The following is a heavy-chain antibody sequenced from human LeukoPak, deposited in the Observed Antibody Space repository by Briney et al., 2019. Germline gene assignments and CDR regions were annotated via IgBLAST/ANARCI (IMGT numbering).Heavy chain of an antibody. V-gene: IGHV3-48*04. CDR3: ARDRGSSS. Sequence: GGSLRLSCTASKFYFSTYDMNWVRQVPGKGLEWVSYIDSSASTTYYAGSVQGRFTVSRDNAKNSLYLQMNSLRAEDTAVYYCARDRGSSSWGQGTLATVSS. CDR2: IDSSASTT. D-gene: IGHD6-13*01. CDR1: KFYFSTYD. J-gene: IGHJ4*02.